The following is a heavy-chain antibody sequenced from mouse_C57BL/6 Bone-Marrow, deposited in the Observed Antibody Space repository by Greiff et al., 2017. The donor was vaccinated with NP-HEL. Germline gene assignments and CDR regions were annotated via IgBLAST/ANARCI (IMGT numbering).Heavy chain of an antibody. V-gene: IGHV6-3*01. J-gene: IGHJ2*01. CDR2: IRLKSDNYAT. CDR3: TYYYGSSRYYFDY. CDR1: GFTFSNYW. D-gene: IGHD1-1*01. Sequence: EVQLQESGGGLVQPGGSMKLSCVASGFTFSNYWMNWVRQSPEKGLEWVAQIRLKSDNYATHYAESVKGRFTISRDDSKSSVYLQMNNLRAEDTGIYYCTYYYGSSRYYFDYWGQGTTLTVSS.